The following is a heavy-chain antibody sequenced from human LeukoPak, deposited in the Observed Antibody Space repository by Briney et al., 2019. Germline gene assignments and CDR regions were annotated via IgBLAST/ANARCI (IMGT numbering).Heavy chain of an antibody. D-gene: IGHD5-18*01. CDR2: IYYSGST. CDR3: ARGYSYGFSSFDY. J-gene: IGHJ4*02. V-gene: IGHV4-59*01. Sequence: SETLSLTCTVSGGSISSYYWSWIRQPPGKGLEWIGYIYYSGSTNYNPSLKSRVTISVDTSKNQFSLKLSSVTAADTAVYYCARGYSYGFSSFDYWGQGTLVTVSS. CDR1: GGSISSYY.